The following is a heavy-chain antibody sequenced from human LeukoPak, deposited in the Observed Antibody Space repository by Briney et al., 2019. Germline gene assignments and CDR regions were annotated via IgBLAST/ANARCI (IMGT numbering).Heavy chain of an antibody. Sequence: GGSLRLSCAASGFTFSSYAMSWVRQAPGKGLEWVSAISGSGGSTYYADSVKGRFTISRDNSKNTLYLQMNSLRAEDTAVYYCAKALYCSGGSCYSPYDYWGQGTLVTVSS. CDR2: ISGSGGST. CDR1: GFTFSSYA. CDR3: AKALYCSGGSCYSPYDY. D-gene: IGHD2-15*01. J-gene: IGHJ4*02. V-gene: IGHV3-23*01.